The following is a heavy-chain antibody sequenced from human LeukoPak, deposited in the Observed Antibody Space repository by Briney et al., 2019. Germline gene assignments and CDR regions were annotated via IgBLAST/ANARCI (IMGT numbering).Heavy chain of an antibody. Sequence: SETLSLTCTVSGGSISSSSYYWGWIRQPPGKGLEWIGSIYYSGSTYYNPSLKSRVTISVDTSKNQFSLKLSSVTAADTAVYYCARDRVIRKGYSSSWYWFGYWGQGTLVTVSS. CDR1: GGSISSSSYY. J-gene: IGHJ4*02. V-gene: IGHV4-39*07. CDR2: IYYSGST. D-gene: IGHD6-13*01. CDR3: ARDRVIRKGYSSSWYWFGY.